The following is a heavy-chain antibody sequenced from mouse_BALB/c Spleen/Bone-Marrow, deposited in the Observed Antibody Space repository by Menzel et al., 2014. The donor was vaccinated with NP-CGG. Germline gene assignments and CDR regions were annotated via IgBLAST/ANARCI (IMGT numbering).Heavy chain of an antibody. CDR2: IRNKANGYTT. Sequence: EVMLVESGGGSVQPGGSLRLSCATSGFTFTDYYMSWVRQPPGKALEWLGFIRNKANGYTTEYCASVKGRFTISRDNSQRILYLQMNTLRAEDSATYYCARDENVGIYWHFDVWGAGTTVIVSS. CDR3: ARDENVGIYWHFDV. V-gene: IGHV7-3*02. J-gene: IGHJ1*01. CDR1: GFTFTDYY.